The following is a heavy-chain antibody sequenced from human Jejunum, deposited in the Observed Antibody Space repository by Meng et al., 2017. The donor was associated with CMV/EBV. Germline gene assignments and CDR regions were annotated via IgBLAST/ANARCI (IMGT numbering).Heavy chain of an antibody. D-gene: IGHD3-22*01. J-gene: IGHJ4*02. V-gene: IGHV4-31*11. Sequence: CAVSGASIRPRHASCHWIRQRHLQVLEYSTSISYPVPPPSTPSLPLRVSISIDTSNNQYSLTLTSVTAADTAVYYCARVPSGYRFDYWGQGALVTVSS. CDR1: GASIRPRHAS. CDR2: ISYPVPP. CDR3: ARVPSGYRFDY.